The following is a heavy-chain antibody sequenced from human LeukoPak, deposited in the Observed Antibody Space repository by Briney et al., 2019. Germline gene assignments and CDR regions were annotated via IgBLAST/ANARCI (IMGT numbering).Heavy chain of an antibody. J-gene: IGHJ4*02. CDR3: VRGCGRASCPYYFDF. CDR2: IRQNGSEK. Sequence: GGSLRLSCAASGFTFSSYWMSWVRQAPGKGLEWVATIRQNGSEKHYVDSVEGRFTVSRDNAENSLHLQMSNLRAEDTTIYYCVRGCGRASCPYYFDFWGQGALVTVFS. D-gene: IGHD2-21*01. V-gene: IGHV3-7*03. CDR1: GFTFSSYW.